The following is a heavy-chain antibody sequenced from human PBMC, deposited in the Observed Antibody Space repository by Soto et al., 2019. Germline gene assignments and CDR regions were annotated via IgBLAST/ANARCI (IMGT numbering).Heavy chain of an antibody. V-gene: IGHV1-46*01. J-gene: IGHJ6*02. Sequence: GASVKVSFKASGYTFTSYYMHWVRQAPGQGLEWMGIINPSGGSTSYAQKFQGRVTMTRDTSTSTVYMELSSLRSEDTAVYYCAREVKYQLLSTTPTLYYYYGMDVWGQGTTVTVSS. CDR3: AREVKYQLLSTTPTLYYYYGMDV. CDR1: GYTFTSYY. CDR2: INPSGGST. D-gene: IGHD2-2*01.